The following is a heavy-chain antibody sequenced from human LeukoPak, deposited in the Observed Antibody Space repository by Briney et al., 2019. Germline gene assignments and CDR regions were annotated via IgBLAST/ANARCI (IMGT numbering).Heavy chain of an antibody. CDR3: AKAEGGIIEYDY. D-gene: IGHD3-16*01. Sequence: GGSLRLSCAASGFTFSDYYVSWIRQAPGKGLEWVSAISGSGGSTYYADSVKGRFTISRDNSKNTLYLQMNSLRAEDTAVYYCAKAEGGIIEYDYWGQGTLVTVSS. J-gene: IGHJ4*02. CDR1: GFTFSDYY. CDR2: ISGSGGST. V-gene: IGHV3-23*01.